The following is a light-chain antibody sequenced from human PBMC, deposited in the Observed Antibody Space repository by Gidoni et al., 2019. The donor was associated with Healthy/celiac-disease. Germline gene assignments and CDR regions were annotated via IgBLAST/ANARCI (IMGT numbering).Light chain of an antibody. Sequence: EIVMTQSPSTLSVSPGARATLSCRDSQSVSSNLAWYQQNPGQAPRLLIYGASTRATGIPARFSGSGSGTEFTLTISSLQSEDFAVYSCQQYNNWPPWTFGQGTKVEIK. CDR3: QQYNNWPPWT. CDR2: GAS. V-gene: IGKV3-15*01. J-gene: IGKJ1*01. CDR1: QSVSSN.